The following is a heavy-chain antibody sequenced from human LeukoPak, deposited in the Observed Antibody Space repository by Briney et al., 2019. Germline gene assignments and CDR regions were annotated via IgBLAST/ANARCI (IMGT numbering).Heavy chain of an antibody. D-gene: IGHD3-22*01. CDR2: LSANNGNT. CDR3: ARGRGDYYGSSGNWFDP. CDR1: GYTFSSYG. V-gene: IGHV1-18*01. J-gene: IGHJ5*02. Sequence: ASVKVSCKGSGYTFSSYGITWVRQAPGQGLEWMGWLSANNGNTNYAQKFQGRVTMTTDTSTTTAYMELRSLRADDTAVYYRARGRGDYYGSSGNWFDPWGEGALVTVSS.